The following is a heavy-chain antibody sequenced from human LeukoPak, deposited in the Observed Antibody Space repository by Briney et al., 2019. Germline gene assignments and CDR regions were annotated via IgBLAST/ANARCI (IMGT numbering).Heavy chain of an antibody. Sequence: GGSLRLSCAASGXTFNTYSLNWVRQAPGKGLEWVSSISSSSSYIYYADSVKGRFTISRDNAKNSLYLQMNSLRAEDTAVYYCARDLGRSGYYTIDAFDIWGQGTMVTVSS. V-gene: IGHV3-21*01. CDR2: ISSSSSYI. CDR3: ARDLGRSGYYTIDAFDI. D-gene: IGHD3-22*01. CDR1: GXTFNTYS. J-gene: IGHJ3*02.